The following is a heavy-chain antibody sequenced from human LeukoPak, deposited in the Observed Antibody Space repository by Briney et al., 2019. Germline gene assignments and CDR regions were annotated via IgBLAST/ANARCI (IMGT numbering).Heavy chain of an antibody. D-gene: IGHD4-17*01. Sequence: SETLSLTCDVPGDSISSDYWSWIRQSPEKGLGWIGFIFYSGTTTYNPSLQSRVTISVDTSKNRFYLKLTSVTAADTAVYYCARTRPQDHGTSYMDVWGKGTTVTVSS. CDR1: GDSISSDY. V-gene: IGHV4-59*08. CDR3: ARTRPQDHGTSYMDV. J-gene: IGHJ6*03. CDR2: IFYSGTT.